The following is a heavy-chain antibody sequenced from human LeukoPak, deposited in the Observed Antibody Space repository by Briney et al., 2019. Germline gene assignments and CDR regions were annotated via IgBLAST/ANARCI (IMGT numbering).Heavy chain of an antibody. CDR1: GGSISSGSYY. D-gene: IGHD6-6*01. V-gene: IGHV4-61*02. CDR3: ARVSSSRPNPLFDY. J-gene: IGHJ4*02. CDR2: IYTSGST. Sequence: TLSLTCTVSGGSISSGSYYWSWIRQPAGKGLEWIGRIYTSGSTNYNPSLKSRVTISVDTSKNQFSLKLSSVTAADTAVYYCARVSSSRPNPLFDYWGQGTLVTVSS.